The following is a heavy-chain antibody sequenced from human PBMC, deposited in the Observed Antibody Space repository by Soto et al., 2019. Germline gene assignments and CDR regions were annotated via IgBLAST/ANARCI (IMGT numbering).Heavy chain of an antibody. Sequence: QVQLVQSGAEVKKPGASVKVSCKASGYTFTGYYMHWVRQAPGQGLEWMGWINPNSGGTKYAQKFQGWVTMTRDTSLSTAYMELSRLRYEDTAVYYCARDREGVTTAPLGDYYYMDVWGKGTTVTVSS. V-gene: IGHV1-2*04. J-gene: IGHJ6*03. CDR2: INPNSGGT. D-gene: IGHD4-17*01. CDR3: ARDREGVTTAPLGDYYYMDV. CDR1: GYTFTGYY.